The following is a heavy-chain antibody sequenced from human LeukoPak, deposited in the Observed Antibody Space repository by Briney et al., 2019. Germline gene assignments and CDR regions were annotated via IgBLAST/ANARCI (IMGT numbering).Heavy chain of an antibody. D-gene: IGHD6-13*01. CDR3: ARGRSAAGTPGFDP. CDR1: GYTFTRYD. V-gene: IGHV1-8*03. J-gene: IGHJ5*02. Sequence: GVSVKVSCEASGYTFTRYDINWVRQATGQGLEWMGWMNPNSGNTGYAQKFQGRVTITRNTSISTAYMELSSLRSEDTAVYYCARGRSAAGTPGFDPWGQGTLVTVSS. CDR2: MNPNSGNT.